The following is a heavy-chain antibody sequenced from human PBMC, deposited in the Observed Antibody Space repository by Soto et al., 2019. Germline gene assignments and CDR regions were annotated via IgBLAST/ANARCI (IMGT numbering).Heavy chain of an antibody. D-gene: IGHD1-26*01. V-gene: IGHV1-69*01. CDR2: IIPSFGTA. Sequence: QVQLVQSGAEVKKPGSSVKFSCKASGGTFSSYAISWVRQAPGQGLEWMGGIIPSFGTANYAQKCQGRVTITADESTSTAYMELSSLRSEDTAVYYCARDLIVRATIILGYWGQGTLVTVSS. CDR1: GGTFSSYA. J-gene: IGHJ4*02. CDR3: ARDLIVRATIILGY.